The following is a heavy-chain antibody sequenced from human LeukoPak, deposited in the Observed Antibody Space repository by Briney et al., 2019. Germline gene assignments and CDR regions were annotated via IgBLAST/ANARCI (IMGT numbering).Heavy chain of an antibody. CDR3: AKDRAAAGTFLATTHNWFDP. CDR2: ISGSGGST. J-gene: IGHJ5*02. D-gene: IGHD6-13*01. CDR1: GFTFSSYA. Sequence: PGGSLRLSCAASGFTFSSYAMSWVRQAPGKGLEWVSAISGSGGSTYYADSVKGRFTLSRDNSKNTLYLQMNSLRAEDTAVYYCAKDRAAAGTFLATTHNWFDPWGQGTLVTVSS. V-gene: IGHV3-23*01.